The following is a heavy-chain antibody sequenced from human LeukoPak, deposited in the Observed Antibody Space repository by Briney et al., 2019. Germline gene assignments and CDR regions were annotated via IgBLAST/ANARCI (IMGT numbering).Heavy chain of an antibody. Sequence: SETLSLTCIVSGDSISTYYWSWLRQSAGKGLEWIGRIYTSGGAKYSSSLKSRVTISVDETKNQVSLRLTSVTAADTAVYYCARELQLRVWGQGTLVTVSS. CDR3: ARELQLRV. J-gene: IGHJ4*02. CDR2: IYTSGGA. CDR1: GDSISTYY. V-gene: IGHV4-4*07. D-gene: IGHD1-7*01.